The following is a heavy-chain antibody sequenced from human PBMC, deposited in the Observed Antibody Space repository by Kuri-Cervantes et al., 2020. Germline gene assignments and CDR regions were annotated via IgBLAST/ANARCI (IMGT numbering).Heavy chain of an antibody. CDR1: GGSISSGDYS. CDR2: IYHSGST. J-gene: IGHJ4*02. V-gene: IGHV4-30-2*01. CDR3: ARRSMVRGVDY. D-gene: IGHD3-10*01. Sequence: SETLSLTCAVSGGSISSGDYSWSWIRQPPGKGLEWIGYIYHSGSTNYNPSLKSRVTISVDTSKNQFSLKLSSVTAADTAVYYCARRSMVRGVDYWGQGTLVTVSS.